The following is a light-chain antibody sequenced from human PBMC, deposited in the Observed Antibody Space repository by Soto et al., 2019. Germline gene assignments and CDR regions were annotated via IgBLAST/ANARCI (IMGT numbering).Light chain of an antibody. V-gene: IGKV1-27*01. CDR2: AAS. J-gene: IGKJ3*01. Sequence: DIRMTQSPTSLSASVGDRVTITCRASQDIRNFVAWYQQKPGKAPKLLIYAASTLRSGVPSRFSGSGYGTDFTLTINSQQPEDLATYSYQRYRSGPVFGPGTKVQIK. CDR3: QRYRSGPV. CDR1: QDIRNF.